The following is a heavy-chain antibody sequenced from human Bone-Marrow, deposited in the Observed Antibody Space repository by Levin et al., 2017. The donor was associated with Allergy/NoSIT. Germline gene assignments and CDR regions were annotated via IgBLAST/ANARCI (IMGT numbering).Heavy chain of an antibody. Sequence: GESLKISCAASGFTFSTYAMSWVRQAPGKGLEWVSIISASGDISYYADSMKGRFTISRDNSKNTLYLQMNSLRAEDTALYYCAKHRATTNDWSTSFDCWGQGTLVTVSS. J-gene: IGHJ4*02. CDR1: GFTFSTYA. CDR2: ISASGDIS. CDR3: AKHRATTNDWSTSFDC. D-gene: IGHD3-9*01. V-gene: IGHV3-23*01.